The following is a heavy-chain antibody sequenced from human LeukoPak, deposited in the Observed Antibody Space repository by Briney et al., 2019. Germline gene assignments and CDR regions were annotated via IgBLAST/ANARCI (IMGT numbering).Heavy chain of an antibody. V-gene: IGHV4-4*07. CDR3: ARDVFPSMVRGVTAPLNAFDI. D-gene: IGHD3-10*01. CDR2: IYTSGST. J-gene: IGHJ3*02. Sequence: SETLSLTYTVSGGSISSYYWSWIRQPAGKGLEWIGRIYTSGSTNYNPSLKSRVTISVDTSKNQFSLKLSSVTAADTAVYYCARDVFPSMVRGVTAPLNAFDIWGQGTMVTVSS. CDR1: GGSISSYY.